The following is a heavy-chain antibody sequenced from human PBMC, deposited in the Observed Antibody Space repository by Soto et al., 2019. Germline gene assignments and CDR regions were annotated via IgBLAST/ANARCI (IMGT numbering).Heavy chain of an antibody. J-gene: IGHJ4*02. D-gene: IGHD2-21*02. CDR3: ARHGDYCFAY. CDR2: INGDGSQI. Sequence: GGSRRLSGLASGLRFGNYGMTGLRQAPGKGLEWVAHINGDGSQISYVDSVKGRFTTSRDNAESSLYLQMNSLRVEDTAVYYCARHGDYCFAYWGQGILVTVSS. V-gene: IGHV3-7*03. CDR1: GLRFGNYG.